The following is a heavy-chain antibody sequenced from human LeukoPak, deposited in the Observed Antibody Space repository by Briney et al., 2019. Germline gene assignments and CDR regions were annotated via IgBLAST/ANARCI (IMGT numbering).Heavy chain of an antibody. J-gene: IGHJ3*02. D-gene: IGHD6-13*01. CDR1: GFTFSNAW. CDR3: ARSSIAAAGRDAFDI. V-gene: IGHV3-21*01. Sequence: GGSLRLSCAASGFTFSNAWMNWVRQAPGKGLEWVSSISSSSSYIYYADSVKGRFTISRDNAKNSLYLQMNSLRAEDTAVYYCARSSIAAAGRDAFDIWGQGTMVTVSS. CDR2: ISSSSSYI.